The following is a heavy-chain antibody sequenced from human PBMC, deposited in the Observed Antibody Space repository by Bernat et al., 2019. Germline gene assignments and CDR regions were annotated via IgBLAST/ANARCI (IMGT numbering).Heavy chain of an antibody. Sequence: QVQLVESGGGVVQPGRSLRLSCAASGFTFSSFGMHWVRQAPGKGLELLAVLWYDGSNQYYAESVKGQYTISRDNSKNTLYLQMNSLRAEDTAVYYCARDRGTEVVFGKGGAFDIWGQGTTVTVSS. V-gene: IGHV3-33*01. CDR3: ARDRGTEVVFGKGGAFDI. CDR2: LWYDGSNQ. D-gene: IGHD3-22*01. J-gene: IGHJ3*02. CDR1: GFTFSSFG.